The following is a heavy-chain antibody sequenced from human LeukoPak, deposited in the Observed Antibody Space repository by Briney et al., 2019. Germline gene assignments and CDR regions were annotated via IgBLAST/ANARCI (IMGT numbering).Heavy chain of an antibody. CDR3: ARDADWGYDAFDI. CDR1: GDSVSVNSDV. D-gene: IGHD7-27*01. V-gene: IGHV6-1*01. Sequence: SQTLSLTCAISGDSVSVNSDVWNWIRQPPSRGLEWLGRTYYKSKWYNDYAVSVKSRITISPDTSKNQFSLQLNSVTPEDTAVYYCARDADWGYDAFDIWGQGTMVTVSS. CDR2: TYYKSKWYN. J-gene: IGHJ3*02.